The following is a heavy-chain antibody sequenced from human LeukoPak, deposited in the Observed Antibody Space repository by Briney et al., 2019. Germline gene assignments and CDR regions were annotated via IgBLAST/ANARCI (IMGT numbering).Heavy chain of an antibody. CDR2: INDSGGSA. CDR1: GFTFSNSV. V-gene: IGHV3-23*01. J-gene: IGHJ4*02. Sequence: GGSLRLSCAASGFTFSNSVMSWVRQAPGKGLEWVSSINDSGGSAYYADSVKGRFTISRDNSKNTLYLQMNSLRAEDTAVYYCARGVSGWPCYHDYWGQGALVTVSS. D-gene: IGHD6-19*01. CDR3: ARGVSGWPCYHDY.